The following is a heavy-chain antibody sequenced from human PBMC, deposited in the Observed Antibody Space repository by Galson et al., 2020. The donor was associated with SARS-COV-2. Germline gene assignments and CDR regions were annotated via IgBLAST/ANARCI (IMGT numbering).Heavy chain of an antibody. J-gene: IGHJ5*02. CDR1: GFTFSTYN. Sequence: NSGGSLRLSCAASGFTFSTYNMNWVRQAPGKGLEWVSSISSSSSYIYYADSLKGRLTISRDNAKNSRYLQMHSLRAEDTAVYYCAGTLLLVRDCPDPWGQGTLVTGAS. CDR2: ISSSSSYI. CDR3: AGTLLLVRDCPDP. V-gene: IGHV3-21*01. D-gene: IGHD2-15*01.